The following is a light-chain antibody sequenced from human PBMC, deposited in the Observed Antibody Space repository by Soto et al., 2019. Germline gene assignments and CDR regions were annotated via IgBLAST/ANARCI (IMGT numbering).Light chain of an antibody. Sequence: SYERTQPPSVSVAPGQTAMITCGGNDIGSKSVHWYQQRPGQAPVLVVYDDRDRPSGIPERFSGSNSGSTATLTISRVEAGDEADYYCQVWDRNNNHVLFGGGTKVTVL. CDR3: QVWDRNNNHVL. CDR1: DIGSKS. J-gene: IGLJ3*02. CDR2: DDR. V-gene: IGLV3-21*02.